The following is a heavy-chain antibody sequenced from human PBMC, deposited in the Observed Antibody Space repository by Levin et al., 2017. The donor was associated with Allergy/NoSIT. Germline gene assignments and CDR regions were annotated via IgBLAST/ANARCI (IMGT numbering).Heavy chain of an antibody. CDR2: INHSGST. D-gene: IGHD6-13*01. CDR3: ARRRYSSSWYYVGYFDY. Sequence: PSETLSLTCAVYGGSFSGYYWSWIRQPPGKGLEWIGEINHSGSTNYNPSLKSRVTISVDTSKNQFSLKLSSVTAADTAVYYCARRRYSSSWYYVGYFDYWGQGTLVTVSS. CDR1: GGSFSGYY. V-gene: IGHV4-34*01. J-gene: IGHJ4*02.